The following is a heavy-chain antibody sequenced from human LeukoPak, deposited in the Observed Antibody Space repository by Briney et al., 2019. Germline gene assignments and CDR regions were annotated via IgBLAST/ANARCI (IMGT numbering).Heavy chain of an antibody. CDR3: AGGTGWLIDH. D-gene: IGHD6-19*01. V-gene: IGHV3-7*04. CDR2: IKQDGSET. Sequence: GGSLRLSCVTSGFIFSNYWMNWVRQAPGKGLEWVANIKQDGSETCYVDAVKGRFTISRDNARNSLSLQMNSLRDEDTAVYFCAGGTGWLIDHWGQGTLVAVSS. CDR1: GFIFSNYW. J-gene: IGHJ4*02.